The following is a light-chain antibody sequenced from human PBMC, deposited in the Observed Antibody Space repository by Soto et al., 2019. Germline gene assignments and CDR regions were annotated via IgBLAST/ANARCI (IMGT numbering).Light chain of an antibody. CDR1: QSISTN. CDR2: GAS. V-gene: IGKV3D-15*01. CDR3: QQYNNWPPIT. J-gene: IGKJ5*01. Sequence: EMVITQSPGTLSVSPGERATLSCRASQSISTNLAWYQQKPGQAPRLLIYGASSRATGIPDRFSGSGSGTEFTLTIRRLQSADLAVYYGQQYNNWPPITVGQGTRLEI.